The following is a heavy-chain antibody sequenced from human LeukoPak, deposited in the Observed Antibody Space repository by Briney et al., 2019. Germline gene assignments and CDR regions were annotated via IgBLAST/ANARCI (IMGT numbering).Heavy chain of an antibody. D-gene: IGHD3-10*01. V-gene: IGHV3-23*01. Sequence: GGSLRLSCAASGFTFSSYAMSWVRQVPGQGLDWVSAISGSGGRVYYADPVKGRFNISRDNSKNTVSLQMNSLRPEDTAVYYCAKGSFTMVQGVPSEYFQHWGQGSLVIVSS. CDR2: ISGSGGRV. J-gene: IGHJ1*01. CDR1: GFTFSSYA. CDR3: AKGSFTMVQGVPSEYFQH.